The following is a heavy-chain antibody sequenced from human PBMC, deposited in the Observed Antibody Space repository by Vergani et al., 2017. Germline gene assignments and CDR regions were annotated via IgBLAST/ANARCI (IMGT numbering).Heavy chain of an antibody. J-gene: IGHJ6*02. CDR1: GGSISSGGYY. CDR3: ARVDDKIVVVPAATMVRRGESYGMDV. V-gene: IGHV4-39*07. D-gene: IGHD2-2*01. Sequence: QVQLQESGPGLVKPSETLSLTCTVSGGSISSGGYYWSWIRQPPGKGLEWIGEINHSGSTNYNPSLKSRVTISVDTPKNQFSLKLSSVTAADTAVYYCARVDDKIVVVPAATMVRRGESYGMDVWGQGTTVTVSS. CDR2: INHSGST.